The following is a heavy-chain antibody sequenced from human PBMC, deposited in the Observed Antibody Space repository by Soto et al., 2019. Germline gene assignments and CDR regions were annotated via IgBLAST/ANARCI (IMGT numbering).Heavy chain of an antibody. CDR3: ANNLAVDYDFWGGYYTLDY. CDR2: ISYDGSNK. V-gene: IGHV3-30*18. D-gene: IGHD3-3*01. CDR1: GFTFSSYG. J-gene: IGHJ4*02. Sequence: QVQLVESGGGVVQPGRSLRLSCAASGFTFSSYGMHWVRQAPGKGLEWVAVISYDGSNKYYADSVKGRFTISRDNSKNTLYLQMNSLSAEDMAVYYCANNLAVDYDFWGGYYTLDYWGQGTLVTVAS.